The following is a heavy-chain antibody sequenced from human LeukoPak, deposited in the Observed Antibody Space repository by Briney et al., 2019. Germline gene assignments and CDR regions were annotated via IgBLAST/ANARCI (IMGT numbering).Heavy chain of an antibody. Sequence: GGSLRLFCAACGFTISTNYMSCVRQPPGRELGMVSVISSGCTTYYAASVKGRFTISGDKSNNTPYLQMNSLRAEDTAMYYCASPTSGQSFDNWGQGTMVTVSS. V-gene: IGHV3-53*01. J-gene: IGHJ3*02. CDR3: ASPTSGQSFDN. CDR1: GFTISTNY. D-gene: IGHD6-19*01. CDR2: ISSGCTT.